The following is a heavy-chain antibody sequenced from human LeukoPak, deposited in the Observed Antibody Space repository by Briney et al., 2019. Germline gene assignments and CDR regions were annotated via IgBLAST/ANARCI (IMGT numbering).Heavy chain of an antibody. D-gene: IGHD4-23*01. Sequence: GGSLRLSCAASGFTFSSYAMNWVRQAPGKGLEWVANIKHDGSYIYYVDSVKGRFTISRDNAKNSLYLQMNSLRAEDTAIYYCARDSWRPRSVGYWGQGTLVTVSS. CDR2: IKHDGSYI. CDR3: ARDSWRPRSVGY. J-gene: IGHJ4*02. CDR1: GFTFSSYA. V-gene: IGHV3-7*01.